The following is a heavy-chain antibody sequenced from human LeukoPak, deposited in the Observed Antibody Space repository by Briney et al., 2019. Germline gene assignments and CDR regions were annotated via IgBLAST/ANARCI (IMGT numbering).Heavy chain of an antibody. CDR1: GFTFSSNG. D-gene: IGHD3-16*02. J-gene: IGHJ4*02. CDR2: ISSSGSTI. V-gene: IGHV3-48*04. CDR3: ARAAYDYVWGSYRYFDY. Sequence: PGGSLRLSCAASGFTFSSNGMNWVRQAPGKGLEWVSYISSSGSTIYYADSVKGRFTISRDNAKNSLYLQMNSLRAEDTAVYYCARAAYDYVWGSYRYFDYWGQGTLVTVSS.